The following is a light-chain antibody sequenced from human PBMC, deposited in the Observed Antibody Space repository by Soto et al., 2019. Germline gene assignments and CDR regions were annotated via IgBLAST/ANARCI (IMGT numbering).Light chain of an antibody. Sequence: DIVMTQSPDSLAVSLGERATINCTSSQTVLFSSKNKNYLAWYQQKSGQPPKLLIYWASIRESGVPDRFSGSGAGTAFPLTISSLQAEDVAVYYCQQYYSTPLPFGGGTKVEMK. V-gene: IGKV4-1*01. CDR3: QQYYSTPLP. CDR1: QTVLFSSKNKNY. J-gene: IGKJ4*01. CDR2: WAS.